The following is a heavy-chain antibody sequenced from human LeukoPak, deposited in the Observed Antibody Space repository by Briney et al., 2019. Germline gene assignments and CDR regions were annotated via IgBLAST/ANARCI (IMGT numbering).Heavy chain of an antibody. CDR2: IYHSGST. D-gene: IGHD6-13*01. CDR3: ARADYSSTWSHDYYYMDV. J-gene: IGHJ6*03. V-gene: IGHV4-39*07. CDR1: GGSISSGSYY. Sequence: SQTLSLTCTVSGGSISSGSYYWSWIRQPPGTGPEWLGSIYHSGSTYYNPSLKSRVTISVDTSKNQFSLKLSSVTAADTAVYYCARADYSSTWSHDYYYMDVWGKGTTVTVSS.